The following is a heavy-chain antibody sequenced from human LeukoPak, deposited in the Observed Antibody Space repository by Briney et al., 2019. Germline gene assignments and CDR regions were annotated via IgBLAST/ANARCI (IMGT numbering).Heavy chain of an antibody. Sequence: SETLSLTCTVSGASIRANHHYWAWVRQPPGKGLEWIGYIYYSGSTNYNPSLKSRVTISVDTSKNQFSLKLSSVTAADTAVYYCARHRAFGGVMGDFYFDYWGQGTLVTVSS. V-gene: IGHV4-61*05. CDR3: ARHRAFGGVMGDFYFDY. CDR2: IYYSGST. D-gene: IGHD3-16*01. J-gene: IGHJ4*02. CDR1: GASIRANHHY.